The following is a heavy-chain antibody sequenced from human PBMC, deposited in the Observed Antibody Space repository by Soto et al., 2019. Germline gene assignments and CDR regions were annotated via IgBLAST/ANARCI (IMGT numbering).Heavy chain of an antibody. V-gene: IGHV1-8*01. CDR1: GYTFTSYD. Sequence: ASVKVSCKASGYTFTSYDINWVRQATGQGLEWMGWMNPNSGNTGYAQKFQGRVTMTRNTSISTACMELSSLRSEDTAVYYCARSVVPAAIDQYYYYYYGMDVWGQGTTVTVSS. D-gene: IGHD2-2*01. J-gene: IGHJ6*02. CDR3: ARSVVPAAIDQYYYYYYGMDV. CDR2: MNPNSGNT.